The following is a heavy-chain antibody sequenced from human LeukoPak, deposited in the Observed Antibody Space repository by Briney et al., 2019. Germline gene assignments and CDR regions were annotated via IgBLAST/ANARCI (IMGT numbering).Heavy chain of an antibody. J-gene: IGHJ5*02. D-gene: IGHD3-10*01. CDR1: GYSISTGYY. CDR3: ARDLSGSGGFDP. V-gene: IGHV4-38-2*02. Sequence: SETLSLTCTVSGYSISTGYYWGWIRQPPGKGLEWIGSIYYSGSTYYNPSLKSRVTMSVDTSKNQFSLKLSSVTAADTAVYYCARDLSGSGGFDPWGQGTLVTVSS. CDR2: IYYSGST.